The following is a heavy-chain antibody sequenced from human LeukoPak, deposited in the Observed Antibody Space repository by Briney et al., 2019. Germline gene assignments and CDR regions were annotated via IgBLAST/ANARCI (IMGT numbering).Heavy chain of an antibody. J-gene: IGHJ4*02. V-gene: IGHV4-34*01. Sequence: SETLSLTCAVYGGSFSGYYWSWIRQPPGKGLEWIGEINHRGSTNYNPSLKSRVTISVDTSKNQFSLKLSSVTAADTAVYYCARRLGVFYDSSGYPPGGGYFDYWGQGTLVTVSS. D-gene: IGHD3-22*01. CDR2: INHRGST. CDR3: ARRLGVFYDSSGYPPGGGYFDY. CDR1: GGSFSGYY.